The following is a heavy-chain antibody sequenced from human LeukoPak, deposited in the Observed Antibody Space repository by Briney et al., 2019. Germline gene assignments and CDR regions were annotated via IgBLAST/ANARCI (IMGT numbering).Heavy chain of an antibody. Sequence: SGPTLVNPTQTLTLTCTFSGFSLSTSGMCVSWIRQPPGKALEWLARIDWDDDKYYSTSLKTRLTISKDTSKNQVVLTMTYMDPVDTATYYCARITPAGRQLDYWGQGTLVTVSS. CDR2: IDWDDDK. V-gene: IGHV2-70*11. J-gene: IGHJ4*02. CDR3: ARITPAGRQLDY. CDR1: GFSLSTSGMC. D-gene: IGHD6-13*01.